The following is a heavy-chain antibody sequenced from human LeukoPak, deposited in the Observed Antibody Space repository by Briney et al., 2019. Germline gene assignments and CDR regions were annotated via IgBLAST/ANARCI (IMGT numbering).Heavy chain of an antibody. V-gene: IGHV4-34*01. J-gene: IGHJ3*02. CDR3: ARKRGYSYGYAFDI. D-gene: IGHD5-18*01. CDR2: INHSGST. CDR1: GGSFSGYY. Sequence: SETLSLTCAIYGGSFSGYYWSWIRQPPGKGLEWIGEINHSGSTNYNPSLKSRVTISVDTSKNQFSLKLSSVTAADTAVYYCARKRGYSYGYAFDIWGQGTMVTVSS.